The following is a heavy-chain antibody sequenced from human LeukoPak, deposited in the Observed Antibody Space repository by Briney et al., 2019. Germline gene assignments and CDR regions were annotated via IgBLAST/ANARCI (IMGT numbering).Heavy chain of an antibody. CDR2: ISGSGGST. CDR1: GFNFRSYA. CDR3: AKIGRVSGSYYLAPVDY. D-gene: IGHD3-10*01. J-gene: IGHJ4*02. Sequence: PGGSLRLSCAASGFNFRSYAMNWVRQAPGKGLEWVSAISGSGGSTYFADSVKGRFTISRDNSKNTLYLQMNSLRAEATAVYYCAKIGRVSGSYYLAPVDYWGQGMLVTVSS. V-gene: IGHV3-23*01.